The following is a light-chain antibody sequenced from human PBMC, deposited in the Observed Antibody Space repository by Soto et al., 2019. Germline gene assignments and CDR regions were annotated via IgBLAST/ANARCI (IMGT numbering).Light chain of an antibody. J-gene: IGLJ2*01. V-gene: IGLV7-43*01. CDR1: TGAVTSGYY. CDR3: LLYYGGAVV. Sequence: QTVGTQEPSLTVSPGGTVTLTCASSTGAVTSGYYPNWFQQKPGQAPRALIYSISNKHSWTPARFSGSLLGGKAALTLSGVQPEDEAEYYCLLYYGGAVVFGGGTKLTVL. CDR2: SIS.